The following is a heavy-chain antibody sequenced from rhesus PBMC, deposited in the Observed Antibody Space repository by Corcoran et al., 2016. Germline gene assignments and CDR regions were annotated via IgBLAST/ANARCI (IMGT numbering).Heavy chain of an antibody. Sequence: QVQLKESGPGLGKPSATLSLTCAVSGYSIRRGYGWTWHPPHPGEGRAWIGYIGGSSGTTKYNPSLKSRVTISKDTSKNQWSLKLRSVTAADTAVYYCARELYYYSDRFYGLDPGGQGVVVTVSS. CDR1: GYSIRRGYG. D-gene: IGHD3-16*01. CDR3: ARELYYYSDRFYGLDP. CDR2: IGGSSGTT. J-gene: IGHJ6*01. V-gene: IGHV4-127*01.